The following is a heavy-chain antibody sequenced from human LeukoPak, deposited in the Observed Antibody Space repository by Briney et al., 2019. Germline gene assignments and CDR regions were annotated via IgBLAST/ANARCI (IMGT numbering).Heavy chain of an antibody. CDR3: ARDRALGGVIVPDY. CDR2: IYYSGST. D-gene: IGHD3-16*02. J-gene: IGHJ4*02. V-gene: IGHV4-59*01. CDR1: GGSISSYY. Sequence: SETLSLTCTVSGGSISSYYWSWIRQPPGKGLEWIGYIYYSGSTNYNPSLKSRVTISVDTSKNQFSLKLSSVTAADTAVYYCARDRALGGVIVPDYWGQGTLVTVSS.